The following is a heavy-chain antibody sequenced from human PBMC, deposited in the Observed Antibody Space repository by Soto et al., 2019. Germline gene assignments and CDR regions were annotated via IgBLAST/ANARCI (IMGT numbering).Heavy chain of an antibody. Sequence: QAQLVQSGGEVKRPGASVKVSCKASGYTFNKYGFNWVRQAPGQGLEWMGRISAYNDYTNFAQKFQGRVTLTTDASTNTAYMELRSLRSDDTAVYYCARVVPGAEAWFGPWGQGTLVTVSS. V-gene: IGHV1-18*01. CDR3: ARVVPGAEAWFGP. CDR1: GYTFNKYG. CDR2: ISAYNDYT. D-gene: IGHD2-2*01. J-gene: IGHJ5*02.